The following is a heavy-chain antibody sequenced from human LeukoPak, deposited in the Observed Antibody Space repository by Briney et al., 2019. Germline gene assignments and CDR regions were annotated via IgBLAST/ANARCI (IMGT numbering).Heavy chain of an antibody. D-gene: IGHD2-2*01. CDR2: ISWNSGYM. V-gene: IGHV3-9*01. CDR3: AREDRGYCSSTSCPDYYYYYYMDV. CDR1: GFTFDDYA. J-gene: IGHJ6*03. Sequence: PGRSLRLSCAASGFTFDDYAMHWVRQAPGKGLEWVSGISWNSGYMGYADSVKGRFTISRDNAKNSLYLQMNSLRAEDTAVYYCAREDRGYCSSTSCPDYYYYYYMDVWGKGTTVTVSS.